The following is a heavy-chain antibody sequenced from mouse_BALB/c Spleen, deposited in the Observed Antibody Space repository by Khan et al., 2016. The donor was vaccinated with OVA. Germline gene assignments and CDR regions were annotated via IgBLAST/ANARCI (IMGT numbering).Heavy chain of an antibody. CDR2: IWIGGSA. J-gene: IGHJ1*01. CDR1: GFSLSRYS. Sequence: QVQLKESGPGLVAPSQSLSITCTVSGFSLSRYSVHWVRQPPGKGLDWLGIIWIGGSADYNSPLKSRLSISKDNSKSPVFLKMNSLQTDDTAMYYCARNRDGWSYWYFDVWGAGTTVTVSS. D-gene: IGHD2-3*01. V-gene: IGHV2-6-4*01. CDR3: ARNRDGWSYWYFDV.